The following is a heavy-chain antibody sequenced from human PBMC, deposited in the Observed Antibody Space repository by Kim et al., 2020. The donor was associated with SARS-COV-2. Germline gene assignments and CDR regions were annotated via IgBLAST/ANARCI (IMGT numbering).Heavy chain of an antibody. CDR3: ARDEADYSSGWYEGAFDI. D-gene: IGHD6-19*01. CDR2: IYYSGST. V-gene: IGHV4-59*13. CDR1: GGSISSYY. J-gene: IGHJ3*02. Sequence: SETLSLTCTVSGGSISSYYWSWIRQPPGKGLEWIGYIYYSGSTNYNPSLKSRVTISVDTSKNQFSLKLSSVTAADTAVFYCARDEADYSSGWYEGAFDIWGQGTMGTVSS.